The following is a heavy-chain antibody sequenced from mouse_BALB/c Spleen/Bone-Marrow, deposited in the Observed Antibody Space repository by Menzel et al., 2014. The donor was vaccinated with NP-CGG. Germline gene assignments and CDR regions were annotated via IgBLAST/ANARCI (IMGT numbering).Heavy chain of an antibody. Sequence: EVKLVESGPELVKPGASVKISCKASGYSFTDYYMHWVKQSHVKSLEWIGRINPYNGATSYNQNFKDKASLTVDKSSRTAYMELHSLTSEDSAVYYCASFGFAYWGQGTLVTVSA. CDR1: GYSFTDYY. J-gene: IGHJ3*01. CDR3: ASFGFAY. CDR2: INPYNGAT. V-gene: IGHV1-26*01.